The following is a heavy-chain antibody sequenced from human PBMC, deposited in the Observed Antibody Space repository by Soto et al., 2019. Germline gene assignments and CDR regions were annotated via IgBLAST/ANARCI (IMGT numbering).Heavy chain of an antibody. CDR3: ARVSPRRKVTTLDY. V-gene: IGHV1-69*13. CDR1: GGTFSSYA. CDR2: IIPIFGTA. Sequence: ASVKVSCKASGGTFSSYAISWVRQAPGQGLEWMGGIIPIFGTANYAQKFQGRVTITADESTSTAYMELSSLRSEDTAVYYCARVSPRRKVTTLDYWGQGTLVTVSS. J-gene: IGHJ4*02. D-gene: IGHD1-1*01.